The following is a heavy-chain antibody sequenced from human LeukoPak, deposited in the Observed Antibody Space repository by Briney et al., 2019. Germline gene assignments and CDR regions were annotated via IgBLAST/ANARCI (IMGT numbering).Heavy chain of an antibody. J-gene: IGHJ4*02. CDR1: GDSITSYY. CDR3: ARVRNSYGERDFDY. D-gene: IGHD5-18*01. V-gene: IGHV4-59*01. Sequence: PSETLSLTCTVSGDSITSYYWSWIRQPPGKGLEWIGNIYYSGSTNYNPSLKSRVTMSLDTSKNHFSLQLSSVTAADTAVYYCARVRNSYGERDFDYWGQGILVTVSS. CDR2: IYYSGST.